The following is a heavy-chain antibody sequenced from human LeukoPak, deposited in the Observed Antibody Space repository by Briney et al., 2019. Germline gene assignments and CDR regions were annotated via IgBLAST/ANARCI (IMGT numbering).Heavy chain of an antibody. D-gene: IGHD3-10*01. V-gene: IGHV4-59*01. Sequence: SETLSLTCTVSGGSISSYYWSWIRQPPGKGLEWIGYIYYSGSTNYNPSLKSRVTISVDTSKNQFSLKLSSVTAADTAVYYCARDPGSYYAPYYFDYWGQGTLVTVSS. CDR3: ARDPGSYYAPYYFDY. J-gene: IGHJ4*02. CDR2: IYYSGST. CDR1: GGSISSYY.